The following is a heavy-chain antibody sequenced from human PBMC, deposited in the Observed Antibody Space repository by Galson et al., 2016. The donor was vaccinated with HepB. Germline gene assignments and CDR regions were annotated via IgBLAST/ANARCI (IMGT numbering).Heavy chain of an antibody. V-gene: IGHV3-11*04. CDR3: ARGRTYYVILTGYQRPFDF. D-gene: IGHD3-9*01. CDR2: ISSSGNTI. J-gene: IGHJ4*02. Sequence: SLRLSCAASGFNLSDYYMSWIRQAPGKGLEWVSYISSSGNTIYYADSVKGRFTVSRDNAKNSMYLQMNSLRAEDTAVYYCARGRTYYVILTGYQRPFDFWGQGTLCTVSS. CDR1: GFNLSDYY.